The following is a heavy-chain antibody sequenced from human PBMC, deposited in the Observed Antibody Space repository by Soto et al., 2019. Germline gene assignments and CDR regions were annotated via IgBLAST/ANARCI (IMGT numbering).Heavy chain of an antibody. V-gene: IGHV4-30-4*08. D-gene: IGHD1-1*01. CDR3: ARRYGYSFDY. CDR2: VYYSGST. Sequence: TSETLSLTCTVSGGSISSGAYYWTWIRQHPGKGLEWIGYVYYSGSTYYNPSLKSRVTISVDTSKNQFSLKLSSVTAADTAVYYCARRYGYSFDYWGQGTLVTVSS. CDR1: GGSISSGAYY. J-gene: IGHJ4*02.